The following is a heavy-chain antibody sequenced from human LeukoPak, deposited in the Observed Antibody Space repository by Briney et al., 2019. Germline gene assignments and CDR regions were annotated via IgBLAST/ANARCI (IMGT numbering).Heavy chain of an antibody. D-gene: IGHD6-13*01. J-gene: IGHJ4*02. CDR1: GGTFSSYA. CDR2: IIPIFGTA. CDR3: ARSSIIAAAGPYYFDY. V-gene: IGHV1-69*06. Sequence: GSSVKVSCKASGGTFSSYAISWVRQAPGQGLEWMGGIIPIFGTANYAQKFQGRVTITADKSTSTAYMELSILRSEDTAVYYCARSSIIAAAGPYYFDYWGQGTLVTVSS.